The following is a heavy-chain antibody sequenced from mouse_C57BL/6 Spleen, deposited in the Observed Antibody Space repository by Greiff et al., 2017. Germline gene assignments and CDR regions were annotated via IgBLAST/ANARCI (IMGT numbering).Heavy chain of an antibody. CDR2: IYPGSGST. V-gene: IGHV1-55*01. Sequence: QVQLQQPGAELVKPGASVKMSCKASGYTFTSYWITWVKQRHGKGLEWIGDIYPGSGSTNYNEKFKSKATLTVDTSSSTAYMQLSSLTTEDSAVYSCARSRGNYLYYAMDYWGQGTSVTVSS. CDR3: ARSRGNYLYYAMDY. D-gene: IGHD2-1*01. CDR1: GYTFTSYW. J-gene: IGHJ4*01.